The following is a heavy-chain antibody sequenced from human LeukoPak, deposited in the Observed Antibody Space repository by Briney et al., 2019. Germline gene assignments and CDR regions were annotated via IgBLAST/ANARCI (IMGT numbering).Heavy chain of an antibody. J-gene: IGHJ4*02. CDR1: GGPFSGYY. CDR2: INHSGST. V-gene: IGHV4-34*01. Sequence: SETLSLTCAVYGGPFSGYYWSWIRQPPGKGLEWIGEINHSGSTNYNPSLKSRVTISVDTSKNQFSLKLSSVTAADTAVYYCASASRLGYCSGGSCPNFDYWGQGTLVTVSS. D-gene: IGHD2-15*01. CDR3: ASASRLGYCSGGSCPNFDY.